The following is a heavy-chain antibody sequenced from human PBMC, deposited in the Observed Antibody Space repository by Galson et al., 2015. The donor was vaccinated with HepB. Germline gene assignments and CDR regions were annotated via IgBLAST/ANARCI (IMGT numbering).Heavy chain of an antibody. CDR3: ARTPSPGDDILTGYYST. D-gene: IGHD3-9*01. CDR1: GGTFSSYA. J-gene: IGHJ5*02. V-gene: IGHV1-69*04. CDR2: IIPILGIA. Sequence: SVKVSCKASGGTFSSYAISWVRQAPGQGLEWMGRIIPILGIANYAQKFQGRVTITADKSTSTAYMELSSLRSEDTAVYYCARTPSPGDDILTGYYSTWGQGTLVTVSS.